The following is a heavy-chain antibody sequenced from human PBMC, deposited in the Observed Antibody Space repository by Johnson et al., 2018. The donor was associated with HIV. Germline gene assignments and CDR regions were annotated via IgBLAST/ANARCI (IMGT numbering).Heavy chain of an antibody. V-gene: IGHV3-30*04. D-gene: IGHD3-22*01. CDR2: ISYDGSNK. CDR1: GFTFSSYA. CDR3: ASLQTYYYDSSGYNDAFDI. Sequence: QVQLVESGGGVVQPGRSLRLSCAASGFTFSSYAMHWVRQAPGKGLEWVAVISYDGSNKYYADSVKGRFTITRDNSKNTLYLQMNSLRDEDTAVYYCASLQTYYYDSSGYNDAFDIWGQGTMVTVSS. J-gene: IGHJ3*02.